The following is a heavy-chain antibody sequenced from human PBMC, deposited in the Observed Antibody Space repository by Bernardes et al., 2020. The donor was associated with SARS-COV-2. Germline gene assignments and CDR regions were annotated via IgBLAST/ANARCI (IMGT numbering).Heavy chain of an antibody. V-gene: IGHV3-21*01. CDR3: ARAFCSGGSCYGGYGLDV. D-gene: IGHD2-15*01. CDR1: GFTFSSYS. CDR2: ISGSSSYI. J-gene: IGHJ6*02. Sequence: GGSLRLSCAASGFTFSSYSMSWVRQAPGKGLEWVSSISGSSSYIYYADSVKGRFTISRDNAKNSLYLQMNSLRGDDTAVYYCARAFCSGGSCYGGYGLDVCGQGTTVTVSS.